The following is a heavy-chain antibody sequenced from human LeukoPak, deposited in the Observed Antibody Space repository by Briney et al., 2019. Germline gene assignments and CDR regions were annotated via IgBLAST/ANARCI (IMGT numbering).Heavy chain of an antibody. CDR2: IIPIFGTA. Sequence: GASVKVSCKASGGTFSSYAISWVRQAPGQGLEWMGGIIPIFGTANYAQKFQGRVTITADESTSTAYMELNSLRAEDTAVYYCEAVAGNFDYWGQGTLVTVSS. CDR1: GGTFSSYA. CDR3: EAVAGNFDY. J-gene: IGHJ4*02. D-gene: IGHD6-13*01. V-gene: IGHV1-69*13.